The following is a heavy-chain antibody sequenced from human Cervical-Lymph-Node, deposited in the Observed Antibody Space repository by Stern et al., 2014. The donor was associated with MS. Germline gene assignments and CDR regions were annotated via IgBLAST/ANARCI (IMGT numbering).Heavy chain of an antibody. V-gene: IGHV1-69*01. CDR1: GGPFSSQA. D-gene: IGHD1-1*01. CDR3: ARDEIGQTTTHYYYYGMDV. J-gene: IGHJ6*02. Sequence: VQLVQSGAEVKKPGSSVKVSCKASGGPFSSQAISWVRQAPGQGLEGLGGIIPIFGAVHYAQKFQGRVTITADESTSTVYMELRSLRSEDTAVYYCARDEIGQTTTHYYYYGMDVWGQGTTVTVSS. CDR2: IIPIFGAV.